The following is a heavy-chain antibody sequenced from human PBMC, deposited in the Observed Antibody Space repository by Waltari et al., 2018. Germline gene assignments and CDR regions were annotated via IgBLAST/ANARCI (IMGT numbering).Heavy chain of an antibody. J-gene: IGHJ4*02. CDR3: AKDKGSITMVRALDY. D-gene: IGHD3-10*01. CDR2: ISWNSGSI. Sequence: EVQLVESGGGLVQPGRSLRLSCAASGFTFDDYAMHWLRPAPGKGLEWVSGISWNSGSIGYADSVKGRFTISRDNAKNSLYLQMNSLRAEDTALYYCAKDKGSITMVRALDYWGQGTLVTVSS. V-gene: IGHV3-9*01. CDR1: GFTFDDYA.